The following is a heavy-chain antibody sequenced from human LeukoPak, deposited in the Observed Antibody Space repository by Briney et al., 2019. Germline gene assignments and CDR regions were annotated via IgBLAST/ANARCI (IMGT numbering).Heavy chain of an antibody. CDR1: GFTFSSYG. D-gene: IGHD3-22*01. Sequence: GRSLRLSCAASGFTFSSYGMHWVRQAPGKGLEWVAVIPYDGSNNYYADSVKGRFTISRDNSKNTLYLRMNSLRAEDTAVYYCAKGNYYNSSGYYYDYWGQGTLVTVSS. V-gene: IGHV3-30*18. CDR3: AKGNYYNSSGYYYDY. J-gene: IGHJ4*02. CDR2: IPYDGSNN.